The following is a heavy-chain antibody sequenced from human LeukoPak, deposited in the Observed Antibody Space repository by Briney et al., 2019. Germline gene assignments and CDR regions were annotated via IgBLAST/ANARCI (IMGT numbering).Heavy chain of an antibody. Sequence: SGGSLRLSCAASGFIFSNYGMHWVRQAPGKGLEWVAVIWYDGSNKYYADSVKGRFTISRDNSKNTLYLQMNSLRAEDTAVYYCARKGGNQAFDIWGQGTMVTVSS. CDR2: IWYDGSNK. J-gene: IGHJ3*02. CDR3: ARKGGNQAFDI. CDR1: GFIFSNYG. V-gene: IGHV3-33*01. D-gene: IGHD3-16*01.